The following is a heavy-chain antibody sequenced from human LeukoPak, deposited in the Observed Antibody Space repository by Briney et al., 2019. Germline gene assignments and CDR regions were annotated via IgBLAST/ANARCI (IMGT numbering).Heavy chain of an antibody. Sequence: GGSLRLSCAASGFTFSNYAMSWVRQAPGKGLEWVSGISGSGGSTYYADSVKGRFTISRDNSKNTPYLQMNSLTDEDTAVYYCAKKWGVGTTTLDYFDYWGQGTLVTVSS. CDR2: ISGSGGST. J-gene: IGHJ4*02. CDR3: AKKWGVGTTTLDYFDY. CDR1: GFTFSNYA. V-gene: IGHV3-23*01. D-gene: IGHD1-26*01.